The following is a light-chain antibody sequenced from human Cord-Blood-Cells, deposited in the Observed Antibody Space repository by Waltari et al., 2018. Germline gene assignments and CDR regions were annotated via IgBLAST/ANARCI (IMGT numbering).Light chain of an antibody. V-gene: IGKV1-39*01. CDR1: QSISSY. CDR2: AAS. Sequence: DIQMTQSPSSLSASVGDRVTLTCRASQSISSYLNWYQQKPGKAPKLLIYAASSLQSGVPSRFSGSGSGTEFTLTISSLQPEDCATYYCQQSYSTPWTFGQGTKVESK. J-gene: IGKJ1*01. CDR3: QQSYSTPWT.